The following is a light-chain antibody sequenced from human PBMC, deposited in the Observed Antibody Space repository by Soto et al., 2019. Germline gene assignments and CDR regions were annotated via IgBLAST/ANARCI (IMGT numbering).Light chain of an antibody. V-gene: IGKV3-20*01. CDR2: GAF. J-gene: IGKJ2*01. Sequence: EIVLTQSTGTLSLSPGERATLSCRASQNVSSNYLAWYQQRPGQAPRLLMYGAFIRATGIPDRISGSGSGTDFTVTISRLELEDFAVYYCQYYGGYYGSSPRYTFGQGTKLDIK. CDR3: QYYGGYYGSSPRYT. CDR1: QNVSSNY.